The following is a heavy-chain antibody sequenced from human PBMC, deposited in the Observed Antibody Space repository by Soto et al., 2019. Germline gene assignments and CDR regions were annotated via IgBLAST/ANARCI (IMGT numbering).Heavy chain of an antibody. CDR2: MNPDSGNT. Sequence: QVQLVQSGAEVKKPGASVKVSCKASGYTFTNYDIHWVRQATGQGLEWMGWMNPDSGNTGQSKQFQGRVTMTRDTTISTAYREMRSLRLEGTGVYYCARGRLRRTWFDTWGQGTLVTVSS. CDR3: ARGRLRRTWFDT. V-gene: IGHV1-8*01. CDR1: GYTFTNYD. J-gene: IGHJ5*02.